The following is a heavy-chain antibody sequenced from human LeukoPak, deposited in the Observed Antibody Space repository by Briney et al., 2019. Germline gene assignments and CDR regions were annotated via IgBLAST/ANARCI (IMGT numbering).Heavy chain of an antibody. CDR1: GFTFSSYS. CDR3: ARIPNTMIDAFDI. V-gene: IGHV3-21*01. D-gene: IGHD3-22*01. Sequence: PGGSLRLSCAASGFTFSSYSMNWVRQAPGKGLEWVSSISSSSSYIYYADSVKGRFTISRDNAKNSLYLQMNSLRAEDTAVYYCARIPNTMIDAFDIWGQGTMVTVSS. J-gene: IGHJ3*02. CDR2: ISSSSSYI.